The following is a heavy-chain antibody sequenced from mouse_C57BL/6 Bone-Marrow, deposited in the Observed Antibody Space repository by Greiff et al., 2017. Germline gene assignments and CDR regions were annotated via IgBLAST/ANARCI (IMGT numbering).Heavy chain of an antibody. D-gene: IGHD1-1*01. J-gene: IGHJ3*01. Sequence: DVKLQESGGGLVKPGGSLKLSCAASGFTFSSYAMSWVRQTPEKRLEWVATISDGGSYTYYPDNVKGRFTISRDNAKNNLYLQMSHLKSEDTAMYYCARYQITTVVSPFAYWGQGTLVTVSA. CDR1: GFTFSSYA. CDR2: ISDGGSYT. V-gene: IGHV5-4*03. CDR3: ARYQITTVVSPFAY.